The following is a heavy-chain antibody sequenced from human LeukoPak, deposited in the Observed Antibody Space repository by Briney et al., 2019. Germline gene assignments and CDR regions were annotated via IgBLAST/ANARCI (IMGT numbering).Heavy chain of an antibody. J-gene: IGHJ6*03. CDR3: TRTYSNYLQEDYYCMDV. D-gene: IGHD4-11*01. CDR1: GFTFSSYG. CDR2: ISYDGSNK. V-gene: IGHV3-30*03. Sequence: PGGSLRLSCAASGFTFSSYGMHWVRQAPGKGLEWVAVISYDGSNKYYADSVKGRFTISRDNSKNTLYLQMNSLRAEDTAVYYCTRTYSNYLQEDYYCMDVWGKGTTVTVSS.